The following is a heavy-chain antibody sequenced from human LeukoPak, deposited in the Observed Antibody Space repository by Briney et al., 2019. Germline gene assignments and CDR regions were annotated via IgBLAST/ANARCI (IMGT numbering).Heavy chain of an antibody. Sequence: GGSLRLSCAASGFTFSNAWMNWVRQAPGKGLEWVGRIKSKTDGGTTDYVAPVKGRFTISRDDSKNTLYLQMNSLKTEDTAVYYCTTVTTMIVVVPDAFDIWGQGTMVTVSS. CDR3: TTVTTMIVVVPDAFDI. J-gene: IGHJ3*02. V-gene: IGHV3-15*07. CDR2: IKSKTDGGTT. CDR1: GFTFSNAW. D-gene: IGHD3-22*01.